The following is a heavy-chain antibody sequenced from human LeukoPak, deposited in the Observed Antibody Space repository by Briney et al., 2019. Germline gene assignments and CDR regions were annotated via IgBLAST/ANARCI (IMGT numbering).Heavy chain of an antibody. D-gene: IGHD2-15*01. CDR2: ISSNGGST. CDR3: AKVRYCSGVNCYPDDN. J-gene: IGHJ4*02. V-gene: IGHV3-64*01. CDR1: GFTFSSYA. Sequence: GGSLRLSCAASGFTFSSYAMHWVRQAPGKGLEYVSAISSNGGSTYYANSVKGRFTISRDNSKNTLYLQMGSLRAEDMAVYYCAKVRYCSGVNCYPDDNWGQGTLVTVSS.